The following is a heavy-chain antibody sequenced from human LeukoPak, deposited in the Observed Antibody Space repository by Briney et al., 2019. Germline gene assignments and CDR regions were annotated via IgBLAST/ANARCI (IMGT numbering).Heavy chain of an antibody. CDR1: GFTFSNYA. Sequence: GGSLRLSCSASGFTFSNYAIHWVRQAPGKGLEYVSAISSNGGSAYYADSVEGRFTISRDNSKNTLYLQMSSLRTEDTAMYYCVSADYFDSHGSYYSRYYFNYWGQGTLVTVSS. V-gene: IGHV3-64D*09. J-gene: IGHJ4*02. CDR3: VSADYFDSHGSYYSRYYFNY. CDR2: ISSNGGSA. D-gene: IGHD3-22*01.